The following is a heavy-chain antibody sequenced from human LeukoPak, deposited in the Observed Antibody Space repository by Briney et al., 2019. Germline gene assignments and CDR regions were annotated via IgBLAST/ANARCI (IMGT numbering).Heavy chain of an antibody. D-gene: IGHD3-10*01. J-gene: IGHJ4*02. Sequence: PGGSLRLSCVAPGFTFDDFAMHWVRQLPGKGLEWVSGITWNSGTTGYADSVKGRFTISRDNAKNSLYLQMNSLRAEDTAVYYCAKDTRAVSVGSFDYWGQGTLVTFSS. CDR2: ITWNSGTT. V-gene: IGHV3-9*01. CDR3: AKDTRAVSVGSFDY. CDR1: GFTFDDFA.